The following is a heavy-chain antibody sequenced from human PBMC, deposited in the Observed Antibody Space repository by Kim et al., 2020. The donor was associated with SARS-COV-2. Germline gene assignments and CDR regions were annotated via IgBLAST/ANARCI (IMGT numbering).Heavy chain of an antibody. CDR3: ARDGYSSGWSHNWFDP. CDR1: GFTFSSYS. CDR2: ISSSSSTI. J-gene: IGHJ5*02. Sequence: GGSLRLSCAASGFTFSSYSMNWVRQAPGKGLEWVSYISSSSSTIYYADSVKGRFTISRDNAKNSLYLQMNSLRAEDTAVYYCARDGYSSGWSHNWFDPWGQGTLVTVSS. V-gene: IGHV3-48*04. D-gene: IGHD6-19*01.